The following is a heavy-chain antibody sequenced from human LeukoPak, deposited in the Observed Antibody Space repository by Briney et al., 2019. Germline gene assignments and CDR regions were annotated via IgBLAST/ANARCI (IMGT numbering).Heavy chain of an antibody. CDR3: ARDNGSSPLYYFDY. D-gene: IGHD2-8*01. V-gene: IGHV4-59*01. CDR1: GGSISSYY. CDR2: IYYSGST. Sequence: SETLSLTCTVSGGSISSYYWSWIRQPPGKGLEWIGYIYYSGSTNYNPSLKSRVTISVDTSKNQFSLKLSSVTAADTAVYYCARDNGSSPLYYFDYWGQGTLVTVSS. J-gene: IGHJ4*02.